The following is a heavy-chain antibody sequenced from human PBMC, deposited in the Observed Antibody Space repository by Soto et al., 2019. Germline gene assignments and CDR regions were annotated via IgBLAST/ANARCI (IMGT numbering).Heavy chain of an antibody. V-gene: IGHV1-69*06. D-gene: IGHD3-3*01. Sequence: ASVKVSCKASGGTFSSYAISWVRQAPGQGLEWMGGIIPIFGTANYAQKFQGRVTITADKSTSTAYMELSSLRSEDTAVYYCARVITIFGVVNWFDPWGQGTLVTVSS. CDR3: ARVITIFGVVNWFDP. J-gene: IGHJ5*02. CDR1: GGTFSSYA. CDR2: IIPIFGTA.